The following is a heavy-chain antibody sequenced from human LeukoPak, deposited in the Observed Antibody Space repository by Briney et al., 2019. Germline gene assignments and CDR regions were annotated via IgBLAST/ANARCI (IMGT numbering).Heavy chain of an antibody. Sequence: SETLSLTCTVSGGFISSYYWSWIRQPPGKGLEWIGYIYYSGSTNYNPSLKSRVTISVDTSKNQFSLKLSSVTAADTAVYYCARGYMIDYWDQGTLVTVSS. CDR3: ARGYMIDY. J-gene: IGHJ4*02. CDR2: IYYSGST. CDR1: GGFISSYY. V-gene: IGHV4-59*01. D-gene: IGHD5-12*01.